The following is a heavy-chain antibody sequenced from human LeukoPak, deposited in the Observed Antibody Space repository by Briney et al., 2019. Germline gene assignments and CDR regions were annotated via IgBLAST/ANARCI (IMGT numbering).Heavy chain of an antibody. CDR1: GFTVSSNY. J-gene: IGHJ4*02. CDR2: IYGAGST. V-gene: IGHV3-66*01. CDR3: ATPRSGYYYYFDY. D-gene: IGHD3-22*01. Sequence: GGSVTLSCAASGFTVSSNYMSWVRQAPGKGVEGVSVIYGAGSTYYAASVKGRFTISRDNSKNTLYLQMNSLRAEDTAVYYCATPRSGYYYYFDYWGQGTLVTVSS.